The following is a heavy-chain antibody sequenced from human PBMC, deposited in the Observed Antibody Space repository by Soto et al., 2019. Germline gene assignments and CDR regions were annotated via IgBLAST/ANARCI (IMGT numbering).Heavy chain of an antibody. V-gene: IGHV3-21*01. J-gene: IGHJ4*02. CDR3: AVRVKQQLIMGSIDY. D-gene: IGHD6-13*01. CDR1: GFTFSSYS. Sequence: PGGSLRLSCAASGFTFSSYSMNWVRQAPGKGLEWVSSISSSSSYIYYADSVKGRFTISRDNAKNSLYLQMNSLRAEDTAVYYCAVRVKQQLIMGSIDYWGQGTLVTVSS. CDR2: ISSSSSYI.